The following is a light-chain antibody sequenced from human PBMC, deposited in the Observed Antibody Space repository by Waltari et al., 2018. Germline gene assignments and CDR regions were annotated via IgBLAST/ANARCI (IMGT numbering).Light chain of an antibody. CDR1: QSVSSN. CDR3: QQYVSWPPTLT. Sequence: EIVMTQSPATLSVSPGERASLSCRASQSVSSNLAWYQQKPGQAPRLLIYGAAARATGIPVRFSGSGSETEFTLTISSLQSEDFAVYYCQQYVSWPPTLTFGGGTKVEIK. J-gene: IGKJ4*01. CDR2: GAA. V-gene: IGKV3-15*01.